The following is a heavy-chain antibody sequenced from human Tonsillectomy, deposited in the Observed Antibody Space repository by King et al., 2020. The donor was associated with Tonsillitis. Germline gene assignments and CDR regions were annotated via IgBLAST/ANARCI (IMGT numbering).Heavy chain of an antibody. D-gene: IGHD1-26*01. J-gene: IGHJ6*03. V-gene: IGHV3-23*04. CDR3: AKESSGNYVFDYMDV. CDR1: GFTFSNYA. CDR2: ISRSGDNT. Sequence: VQLVESGGGLVQPGGSLRLSCAASGFTFSNYALSWVRQGPGKGLEWVSAISRSGDNTYYADSVKGRFTISRDNSINTLYLQMDSLRAEDTAVYYCAKESSGNYVFDYMDVWGRGTTVTVSS.